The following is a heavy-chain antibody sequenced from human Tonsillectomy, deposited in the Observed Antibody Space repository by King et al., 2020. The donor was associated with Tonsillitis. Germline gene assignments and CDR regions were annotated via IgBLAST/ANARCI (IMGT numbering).Heavy chain of an antibody. D-gene: IGHD1-14*01. V-gene: IGHV3-30*09. Sequence: HEQLVQSGGGVVQPGRSLRLSCAASGFTFSSYAMHWVRQAPGKGLECVASISYDGRNEYYADSVKGRFAISRDISKNILYLQMNSLRDEDTAVYYCAREFEETRGVYAFDIWGQGTMVTVSS. CDR3: AREFEETRGVYAFDI. J-gene: IGHJ3*02. CDR1: GFTFSSYA. CDR2: ISYDGRNE.